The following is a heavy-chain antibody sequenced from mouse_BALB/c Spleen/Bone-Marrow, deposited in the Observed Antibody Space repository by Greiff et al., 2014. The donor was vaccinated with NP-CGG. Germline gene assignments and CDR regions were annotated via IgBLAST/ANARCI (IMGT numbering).Heavy chain of an antibody. CDR2: IRNKAYGYTT. CDR3: ARDMGGLLSDS. Sequence: EVKLVESGGGLVQPGGSLRLSCATSGFTFTDYYMNWVRQPPGKALEWLAFIRNKAYGYTTEYSASVKGRFTISRDNTQNILYLQMNTLRAEDSATYYCARDMGGLLSDSWGQGTTLSVSS. D-gene: IGHD1-1*01. J-gene: IGHJ2*01. CDR1: GFTFTDYY. V-gene: IGHV7-3*02.